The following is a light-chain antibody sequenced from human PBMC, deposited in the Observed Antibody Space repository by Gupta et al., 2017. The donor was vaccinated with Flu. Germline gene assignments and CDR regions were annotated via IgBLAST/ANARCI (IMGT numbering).Light chain of an antibody. CDR1: QSVSSN. V-gene: IGKV3-15*01. CDR3: QQYNSWPRT. CDR2: GPS. Sequence: ITPSPATLSVSPGERATLSCRASQSVSSNLAWYQQKPGQAPRLLIYGPSTRATGIPARFSGSGSGTEFTLTISSLQSEDFAVYYCQQYNSWPRTFGQGTKVEIK. J-gene: IGKJ1*01.